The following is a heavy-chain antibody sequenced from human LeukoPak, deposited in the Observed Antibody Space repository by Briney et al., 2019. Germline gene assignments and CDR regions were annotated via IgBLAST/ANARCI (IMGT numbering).Heavy chain of an antibody. CDR2: ISAYNGNT. V-gene: IGHV1-18*01. J-gene: IGHJ6*02. CDR3: ARDGIYGSGSHYYYYGMDV. CDR1: GYTFTSSC. Sequence: GASVKVTCKASGYTFTSSCISWVRQAPGQGLEWMGWISAYNGNTNYAQKLQGRVTMTPATSTSTAYMELRRLRSDDTAVYYCARDGIYGSGSHYYYYGMDVWGQGTTVTVSS. D-gene: IGHD3-10*01.